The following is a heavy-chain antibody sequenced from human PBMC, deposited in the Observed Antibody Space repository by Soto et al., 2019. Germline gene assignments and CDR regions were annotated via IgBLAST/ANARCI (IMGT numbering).Heavy chain of an antibody. CDR1: GFTFSGSA. J-gene: IGHJ6*02. D-gene: IGHD3-3*01. CDR3: TRHGDDFWSGYSYGMDV. Sequence: GGSLRLSCAASGFTFSGSAIHLVRQASGKGLEWVGRIRSKANSYATAYAASVKGRFTTSRDDSKNTAYLQMNSLKTEDTAVYYCTRHGDDFWSGYSYGMDVWGQGTTVTVSS. CDR2: IRSKANSYAT. V-gene: IGHV3-73*01.